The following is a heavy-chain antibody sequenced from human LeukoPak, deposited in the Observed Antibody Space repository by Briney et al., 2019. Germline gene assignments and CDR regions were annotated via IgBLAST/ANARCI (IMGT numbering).Heavy chain of an antibody. V-gene: IGHV3-30-3*01. J-gene: IGHJ4*02. Sequence: GGSLRLSCAASGFTFSSYAMHWVRQAPGKGLEWVAVISYDGSNKYYADSVKGRFTISRDNSKNTLYLQMNSLRAEDTAVYYCARGPPGGRNGIAAAGVFDYWGQGTLVTVSS. CDR1: GFTFSSYA. D-gene: IGHD6-13*01. CDR2: ISYDGSNK. CDR3: ARGPPGGRNGIAAAGVFDY.